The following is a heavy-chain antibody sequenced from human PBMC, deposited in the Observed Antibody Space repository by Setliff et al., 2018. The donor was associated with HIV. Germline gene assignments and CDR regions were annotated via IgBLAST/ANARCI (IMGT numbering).Heavy chain of an antibody. CDR3: VTRYCGESICPEFDY. CDR2: IRFDGSHQ. D-gene: IGHD2-21*01. Sequence: AGGSLRLSCAASGFTFNTHAMHWVRQVPGKGLEWVAFIRFDGSHQNYAESVKGRFVISRDNSKNTLDLQINSLRPEDTAVYYCVTRYCGESICPEFDYWGQGTLVTVSS. J-gene: IGHJ4*02. CDR1: GFTFNTHA. V-gene: IGHV3-30*02.